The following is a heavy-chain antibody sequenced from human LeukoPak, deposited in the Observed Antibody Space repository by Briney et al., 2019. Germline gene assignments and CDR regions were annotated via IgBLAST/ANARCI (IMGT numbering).Heavy chain of an antibody. CDR2: ISWNSGSI. CDR3: AKDKGSGWYSFYYFDY. J-gene: IGHJ4*02. D-gene: IGHD6-19*01. CDR1: GFTFDDYS. Sequence: PGGSLRLSCAASGFTFDDYSMHWVRQAPGKGLEWVSGISWNSGSIGYADSVKGRFTISRDNAKNSLYLQMNSLRAEDMALYYCAKDKGSGWYSFYYFDYWGQGTLVTVSS. V-gene: IGHV3-9*03.